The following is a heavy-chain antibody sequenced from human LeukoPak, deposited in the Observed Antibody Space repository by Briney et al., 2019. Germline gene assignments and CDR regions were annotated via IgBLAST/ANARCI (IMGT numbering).Heavy chain of an antibody. V-gene: IGHV4-59*01. CDR1: GGSISSYY. CDR3: ARDHYDSSGSHRTFDI. Sequence: PSETLSLTCSVSGGSISSYYCSWLRQSPGKGLEWIGYIHYNVGTNYNPSLKSRVTMSVDTSKSQFSLKLTYVTAADTAVYFCARDHYDSSGSHRTFDIWGQGTVVTVSS. J-gene: IGHJ3*02. D-gene: IGHD3-22*01. CDR2: IHYNVGT.